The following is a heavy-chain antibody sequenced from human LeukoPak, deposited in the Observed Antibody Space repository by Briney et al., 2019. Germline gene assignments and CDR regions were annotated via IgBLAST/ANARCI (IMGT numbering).Heavy chain of an antibody. J-gene: IGHJ4*02. D-gene: IGHD2-15*01. CDR3: ANGRLEQCNGAICYPFDN. Sequence: GGSLRLSFAASGLTFSSYAMNWVRQTPGKGLEWVSSMTVHGTSTYYANSVKGLFTDSRDDSKNTVSLHMNSLRAEDTAVYYCANGRLEQCNGAICYPFDNWGQGILVTVSP. V-gene: IGHV3-23*01. CDR1: GLTFSSYA. CDR2: MTVHGTST.